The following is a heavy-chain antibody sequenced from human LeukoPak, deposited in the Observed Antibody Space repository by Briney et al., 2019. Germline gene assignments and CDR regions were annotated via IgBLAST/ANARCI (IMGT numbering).Heavy chain of an antibody. Sequence: QPGRSLRLSCAASGFTFSSYAMHWVRQAPGKGLEWVAVISYDGSNKYYADSVKGRFTISRDNSKNTLYLQMNSLRAEDTAVYYCAKDSKWRGDSNNLGDYWGQGTLVTVSS. D-gene: IGHD3-22*01. CDR1: GFTFSSYA. J-gene: IGHJ4*02. CDR3: AKDSKWRGDSNNLGDY. CDR2: ISYDGSNK. V-gene: IGHV3-30-3*01.